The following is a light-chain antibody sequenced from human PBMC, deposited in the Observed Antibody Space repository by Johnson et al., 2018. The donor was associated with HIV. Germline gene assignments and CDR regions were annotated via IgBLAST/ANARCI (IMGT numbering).Light chain of an antibody. J-gene: IGLJ1*01. CDR2: ENN. V-gene: IGLV1-51*02. Sequence: QYVLTQPPSMSAAPGQRVTISCSGSSSNIGNNYVSWYQVLPGTAPKLLIYENNKRPSGIPDRFSGSKSGTSATLGITGLQTGDEADYYCGTWGGSLSSARGVFGTGTKVTVL. CDR1: SSNIGNNY. CDR3: GTWGGSLSSARGV.